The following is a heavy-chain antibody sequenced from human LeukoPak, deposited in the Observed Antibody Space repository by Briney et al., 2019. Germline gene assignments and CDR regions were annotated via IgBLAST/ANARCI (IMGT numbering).Heavy chain of an antibody. CDR2: ISSSSRYI. CDR1: GFTFSIYS. J-gene: IGHJ3*02. D-gene: IGHD3-22*01. CDR3: ARDVHYDSSGYYFRNDAFDI. V-gene: IGHV3-21*01. Sequence: GGSLRLSCAASGFTFSIYSMNWVRQAPGKGLEWVSSISSSSRYIYYGDSVKGRFTISRDNAKNSLCLQMNSLRAEDTAVYYCARDVHYDSSGYYFRNDAFDIWGQGTMVTVSS.